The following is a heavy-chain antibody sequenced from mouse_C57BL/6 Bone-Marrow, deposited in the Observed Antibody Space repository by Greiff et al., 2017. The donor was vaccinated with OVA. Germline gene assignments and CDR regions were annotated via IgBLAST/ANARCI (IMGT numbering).Heavy chain of an antibody. CDR2: FSSGGSFT. V-gene: IGHV5-6*01. CDR1: GFPFSSYG. CDR3: ARRLITDWFAY. D-gene: IGHD2-4*01. J-gene: IGHJ3*01. Sequence: EVQLVESGGDLVKPGGSLTLSCAAPGFPFSSYGLSWVRQTPDKRLEWVATFSSGGSFTYYPASVKGRFTITRDNAKNTLYLQMSSLKSEDSAMYYCARRLITDWFAYWGQGTLVSFSA.